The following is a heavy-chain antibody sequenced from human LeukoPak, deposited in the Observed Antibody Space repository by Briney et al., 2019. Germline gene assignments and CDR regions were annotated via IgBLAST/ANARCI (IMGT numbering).Heavy chain of an antibody. Sequence: KPGGSLRLSCAASGFTFSSSAMSWVRQAPGKGLEWVGRIKRKTDGETTDYVAPVKGRFTISRDDSRNTLYLQMSSLKIEDTAVYYCPTDPRDWGQGILVTVSS. CDR3: PTDPRD. CDR1: GFTFSSSA. V-gene: IGHV3-15*01. J-gene: IGHJ4*02. CDR2: IKRKTDGETT.